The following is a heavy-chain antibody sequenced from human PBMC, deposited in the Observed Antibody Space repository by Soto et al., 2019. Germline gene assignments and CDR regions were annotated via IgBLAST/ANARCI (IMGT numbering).Heavy chain of an antibody. CDR1: GYTFSSYY. CDR2: INPNSGST. D-gene: IGHD3-9*01. J-gene: IGHJ4*02. CDR3: ARGLGLGDC. V-gene: IGHV1-46*01. Sequence: QVQLVQSGAEVKKPGASVKVSCKASGYTFSSYYIHWVRQAPGQGLEWIGRINPNSGSTNYAQNFKGRLTVTRDTSRATGYMDLSALTSDDTAMYYCARGLGLGDCWGQGTLVTVSS.